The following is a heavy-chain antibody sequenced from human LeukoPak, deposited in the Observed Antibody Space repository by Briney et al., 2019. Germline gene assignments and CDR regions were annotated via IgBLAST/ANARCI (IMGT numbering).Heavy chain of an antibody. CDR1: GFTFSNHA. Sequence: GGSLRLSCAASGFTFSNHALHWVRQAPGKGLEWVAVISFGGSNKYYADSVKGRFTISRDNSKNTAFLQMISLRGEDTAVYYCARDRAYTPVGAMDVWGQGTTVIVSS. CDR2: ISFGGSNK. V-gene: IGHV3-30*04. D-gene: IGHD4-11*01. CDR3: ARDRAYTPVGAMDV. J-gene: IGHJ6*02.